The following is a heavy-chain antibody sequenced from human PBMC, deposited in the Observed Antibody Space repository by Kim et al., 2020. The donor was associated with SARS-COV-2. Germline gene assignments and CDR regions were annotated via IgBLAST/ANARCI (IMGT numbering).Heavy chain of an antibody. J-gene: IGHJ4*02. V-gene: IGHV3-30-3*01. Sequence: GGSLRLSCAASGFTFSSYAMHWVRQAPGKGLEWVAVISYDGSNKYYADSVKGRFTISIDNSKNTLYLQMNSLRAEDTAVYYCARDRVVDGTTGTGVTHYWGQGTLVTVSS. CDR3: ARDRVVDGTTGTGVTHY. CDR2: ISYDGSNK. D-gene: IGHD1-1*01. CDR1: GFTFSSYA.